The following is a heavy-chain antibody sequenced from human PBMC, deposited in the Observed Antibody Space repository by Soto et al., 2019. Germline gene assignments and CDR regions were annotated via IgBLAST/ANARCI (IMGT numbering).Heavy chain of an antibody. CDR2: ISGSGGST. J-gene: IGHJ4*02. D-gene: IGHD6-19*01. CDR3: AKCRSSGSGSGFDY. Sequence: GGSLRLSCAASGFTFSSYAMSWVLQAPWKGLEWVSAISGSGGSTYYADSVKGRFTTSRDNSKNTLYLQMNSLRAEDTAVYYCAKCRSSGSGSGFDYWGQGTLVTVSS. V-gene: IGHV3-23*01. CDR1: GFTFSSYA.